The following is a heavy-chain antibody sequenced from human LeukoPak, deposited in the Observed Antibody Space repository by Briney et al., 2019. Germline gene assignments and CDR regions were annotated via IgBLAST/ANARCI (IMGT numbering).Heavy chain of an antibody. V-gene: IGHV4-61*05. D-gene: IGHD3-3*01. J-gene: IGHJ4*02. Sequence: PSETLSLTCTVSGGSISSSSYYWGWIRQPPGKGLGWIGYIYYSGSTNYNPSLKSRVTISVDTSKNQFSLKLSSVTAADTAVYYCARTSDFGAPFDYWGQGTLVTVSS. CDR3: ARTSDFGAPFDY. CDR1: GGSISSSSYY. CDR2: IYYSGST.